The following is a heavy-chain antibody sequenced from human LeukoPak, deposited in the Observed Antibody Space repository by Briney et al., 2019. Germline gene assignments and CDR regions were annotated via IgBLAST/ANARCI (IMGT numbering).Heavy chain of an antibody. CDR1: GFTFSSYS. D-gene: IGHD6-13*01. CDR3: ARDLLIAAAGMGGY. J-gene: IGHJ4*02. Sequence: GGSLRLSCAASGFTFSSYSMNWVRQAPGKGLEWVSSISSSSSYIYYADSAKGRFTISRDNAKNSLYLQMNSLRAEDTAVYYCARDLLIAAAGMGGYWGQGTLVTVSS. V-gene: IGHV3-21*01. CDR2: ISSSSSYI.